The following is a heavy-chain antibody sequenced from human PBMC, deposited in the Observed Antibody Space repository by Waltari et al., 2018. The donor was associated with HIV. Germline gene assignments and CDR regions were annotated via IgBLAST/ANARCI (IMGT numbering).Heavy chain of an antibody. CDR1: GFTFGDYG. V-gene: IGHV3-49*04. J-gene: IGHJ3*01. Sequence: EEHLVESGGALVLPGRSLTHSCSASGFTFGDYGLSWVRQAPGQGLEWVAFIGSEAYGGTTEYATSVRGRFILSRDDSKRMAYLHMSTLRTEDTAMYYCTRDIKPYEPNAFDLWGQGTMVTVAS. CDR2: IGSEAYGGTT. D-gene: IGHD3-16*01. CDR3: TRDIKPYEPNAFDL.